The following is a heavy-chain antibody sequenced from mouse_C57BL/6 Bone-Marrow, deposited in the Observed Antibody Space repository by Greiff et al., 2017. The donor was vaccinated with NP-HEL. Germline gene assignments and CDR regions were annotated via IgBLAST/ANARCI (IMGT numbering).Heavy chain of an antibody. D-gene: IGHD1-1*01. CDR1: GFTFSDYY. Sequence: EVQRVESEGGLVQPGSSMKLSCTASGFTFSDYYMAWVRQVPEKGLEWVANINYDGSSTYYLDSLKSRFIISRDNAKNILYLQMSSLKSEDTATYYCARDPYGSSYWYFDVWGTGTTVTVSS. V-gene: IGHV5-16*01. J-gene: IGHJ1*03. CDR2: INYDGSST. CDR3: ARDPYGSSYWYFDV.